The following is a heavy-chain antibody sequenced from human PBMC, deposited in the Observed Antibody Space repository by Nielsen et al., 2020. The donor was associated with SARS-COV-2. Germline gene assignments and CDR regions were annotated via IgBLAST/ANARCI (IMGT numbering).Heavy chain of an antibody. CDR2: ISSNGGST. CDR3: ARDSRGYSYGHTYYYYGMDV. Sequence: RQSAGQGLECVSAISSNGGSTYYANSVKGRFTISRDNSKNTLYLQMGSLRAEDTAVYYCARDSRGYSYGHTYYYYGMDVWGQGTTVTVSS. J-gene: IGHJ6*02. V-gene: IGHV3-64*01. D-gene: IGHD5-18*01.